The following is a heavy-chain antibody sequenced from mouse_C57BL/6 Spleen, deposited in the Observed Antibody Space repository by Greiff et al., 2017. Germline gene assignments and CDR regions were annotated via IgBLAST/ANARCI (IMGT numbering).Heavy chain of an antibody. J-gene: IGHJ1*03. Sequence: VQLQQSGPELVKPGASVKIPCKASGYTFTDYNMDWVKQSHGKSLEWIGDINPNNGGTIYNQKFKGKATLTVDQSSSTAYMELRSLTSEDTAVYYCARRAYYGNYWDFDVWGTGTTVTVSS. CDR1: GYTFTDYN. CDR3: ARRAYYGNYWDFDV. V-gene: IGHV1-18*01. CDR2: INPNNGGT. D-gene: IGHD2-10*01.